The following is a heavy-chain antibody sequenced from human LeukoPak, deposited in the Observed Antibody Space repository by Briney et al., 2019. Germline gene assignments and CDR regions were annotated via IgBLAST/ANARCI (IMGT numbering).Heavy chain of an antibody. CDR3: TRGYSSGWYAY. D-gene: IGHD6-19*01. CDR1: GFTFDDYA. CDR2: IRSKAYGGTT. J-gene: IGHJ4*02. Sequence: GGSLRLSCTASGFTFDDYAMSWVRQAPGKGLEWVGFIRSKAYGGTTEYAASVKGRFTISRDDSKSIAYLQMNSLKTEDTAVYYCTRGYSSGWYAYWGQGTLVTVSS. V-gene: IGHV3-49*04.